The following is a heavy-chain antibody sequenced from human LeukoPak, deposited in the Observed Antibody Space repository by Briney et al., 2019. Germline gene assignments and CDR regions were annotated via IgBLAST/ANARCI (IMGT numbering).Heavy chain of an antibody. Sequence: ASVKVSCKASGGTFSSYAISWVRQAPGQGLEWMGWMNPNSGNSGSAQKFQGRVTMTRNTSISTAYMELSSLRSEDTAVYYCARGKYYYDSSGYLAYWGQGTLVTVSS. CDR2: MNPNSGNS. CDR3: ARGKYYYDSSGYLAY. J-gene: IGHJ4*02. V-gene: IGHV1-8*02. D-gene: IGHD3-22*01. CDR1: GGTFSSYA.